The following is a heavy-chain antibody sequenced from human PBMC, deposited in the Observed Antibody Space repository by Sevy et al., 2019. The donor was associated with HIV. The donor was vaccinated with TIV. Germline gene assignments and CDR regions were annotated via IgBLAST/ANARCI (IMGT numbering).Heavy chain of an antibody. Sequence: GGSLRLSCAASGFTFSSYAMHWVRQAPGKGLEWVAVISYDGSNKYYADSVKGRFTISRDNSKNTLYLQMNSLRAEDTVVYYCARANEYYDFWSGYTTGYFDYWGQGTLVTVSS. V-gene: IGHV3-30-3*01. J-gene: IGHJ4*02. CDR2: ISYDGSNK. CDR3: ARANEYYDFWSGYTTGYFDY. CDR1: GFTFSSYA. D-gene: IGHD3-3*01.